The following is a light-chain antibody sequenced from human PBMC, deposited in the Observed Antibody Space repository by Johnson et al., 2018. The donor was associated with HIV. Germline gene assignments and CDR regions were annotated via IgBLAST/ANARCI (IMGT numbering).Light chain of an antibody. Sequence: QSVLTQPPSVSAAPGQKVTISCSGSSSNIGNNYVSWYQQVPGTAPKLLIYDNNKRPSGIPDRISGSKSGTSATLGITGLQTGDEADYYCGTWDNSLSIGYVFGTGTKVTVL. CDR3: GTWDNSLSIGYV. CDR2: DNN. CDR1: SSNIGNNY. J-gene: IGLJ1*01. V-gene: IGLV1-51*01.